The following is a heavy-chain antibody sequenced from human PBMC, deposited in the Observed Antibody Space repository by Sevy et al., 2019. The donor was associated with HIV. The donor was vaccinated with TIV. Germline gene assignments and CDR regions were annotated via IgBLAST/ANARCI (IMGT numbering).Heavy chain of an antibody. Sequence: KQSQTLSLTCAISGDSVSSNIAAWNWIRQSPSRGLEWLGRTHYRSKWYNDYAVSVKGRITINPDTSKNQFSLHLNSVTPEDTAVYYCASACCSDDRFGVLGAFDFWGQGTMVTVSS. CDR2: THYRSKWYN. D-gene: IGHD2-15*01. J-gene: IGHJ3*01. CDR1: GDSVSSNIAA. V-gene: IGHV6-1*01. CDR3: ASACCSDDRFGVLGAFDF.